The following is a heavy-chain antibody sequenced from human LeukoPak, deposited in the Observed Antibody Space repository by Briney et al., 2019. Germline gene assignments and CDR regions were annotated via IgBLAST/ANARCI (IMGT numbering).Heavy chain of an antibody. CDR3: ARGPSRSTSCYDY. CDR2: INASGGST. V-gene: IGHV1-46*01. D-gene: IGHD2-2*01. Sequence: ASVKVSCTSSGYTVTSYYMHWGRQAPGQGLEWMGIINASGGSTRYAQKFQGRVTMTRDMSTSTVYMELSSLRSEDTAVYYCARGPSRSTSCYDYWGQGTLVTVSS. CDR1: GYTVTSYY. J-gene: IGHJ4*02.